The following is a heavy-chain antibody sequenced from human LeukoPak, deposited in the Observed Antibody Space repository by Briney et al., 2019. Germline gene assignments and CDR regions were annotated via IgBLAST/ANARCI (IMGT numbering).Heavy chain of an antibody. J-gene: IGHJ2*01. V-gene: IGHV4-59*01. Sequence: SETLSLTCTVSGGSISSYYWSWIRQPPGKGLEWIGSIYYSGSTNYNPSLKSRVAVFVDTSKDQFSLKLNSVTAADTAVYYCARTFLGDWYFDLWGRGTLVTVSS. CDR3: ARTFLGDWYFDL. CDR2: IYYSGST. D-gene: IGHD1-26*01. CDR1: GGSISSYY.